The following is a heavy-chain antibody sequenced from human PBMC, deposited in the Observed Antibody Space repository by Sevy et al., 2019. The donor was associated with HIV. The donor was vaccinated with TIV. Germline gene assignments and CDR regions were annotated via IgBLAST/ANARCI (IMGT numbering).Heavy chain of an antibody. V-gene: IGHV3-21*01. D-gene: IGHD3-3*01. Sequence: GGSLRLSCAASGFTFSSYSMNWVRQAPGKGLEWVSSISSSSSYIYYADSVKGRFTISRDNAKNSLYLQMNSLRAEDTAVYYCARTYYDFCSGYHDAFDIWGQGTMVTVSS. CDR2: ISSSSSYI. CDR3: ARTYYDFCSGYHDAFDI. CDR1: GFTFSSYS. J-gene: IGHJ3*02.